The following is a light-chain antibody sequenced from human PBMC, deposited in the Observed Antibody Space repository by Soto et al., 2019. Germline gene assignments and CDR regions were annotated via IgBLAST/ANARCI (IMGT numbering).Light chain of an antibody. CDR3: QQYDNLPIT. Sequence: DIQMTQSPSSLSASVGDRVTITCQASQDISNYFNWYQQKPGTAPQLLTYDASNLETGVPSRFSGSGSGTDSTFTISSLQPEDSAKYYCQQYDNLPITFGQGTRLEIK. J-gene: IGKJ5*01. CDR1: QDISNY. V-gene: IGKV1-33*01. CDR2: DAS.